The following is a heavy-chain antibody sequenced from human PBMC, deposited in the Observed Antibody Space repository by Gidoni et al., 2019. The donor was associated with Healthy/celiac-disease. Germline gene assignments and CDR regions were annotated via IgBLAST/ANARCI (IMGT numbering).Heavy chain of an antibody. D-gene: IGHD3-10*01. CDR3: ARDRGYYGSGSYFDY. Sequence: EVQLVESGGGLLKPGGSLRLSCAASGFTFSNYSMNWVRQAPGKGLEWVSSISSSSSYISYADSVKGRFTISRDNAKNSLYLQMNSLRAEDTAVYYCARDRGYYGSGSYFDYWGQGTLVTVSS. V-gene: IGHV3-21*01. CDR1: GFTFSNYS. J-gene: IGHJ4*02. CDR2: ISSSSSYI.